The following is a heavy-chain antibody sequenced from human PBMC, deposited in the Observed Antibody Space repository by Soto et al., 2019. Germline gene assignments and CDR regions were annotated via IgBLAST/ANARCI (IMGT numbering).Heavy chain of an antibody. J-gene: IGHJ4*02. Sequence: ASVKVSCKASGYTFTTYYIHWVRQAPGQGLEWMGNINPSGGATGYAQKFQGRVTMTRDTSTSTVYMELSSLRSEDTAVYYCARAVAVPADFDYWGQGTLVTVSS. D-gene: IGHD6-19*01. CDR2: INPSGGAT. V-gene: IGHV1-46*01. CDR3: ARAVAVPADFDY. CDR1: GYTFTTYY.